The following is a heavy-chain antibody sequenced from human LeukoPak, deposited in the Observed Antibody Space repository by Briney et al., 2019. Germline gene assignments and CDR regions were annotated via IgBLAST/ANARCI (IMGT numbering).Heavy chain of an antibody. Sequence: GGSLRLSCAASGFTFDDYAMHWVRQAPGKGLEWGSGISWNSGSIGYADSVKGRFTISRDNAKNSLYLQMNSLRAEDTALYYCAKDVGNSGYDPFDYWGQGTLVTVSS. D-gene: IGHD5-12*01. V-gene: IGHV3-9*01. J-gene: IGHJ4*02. CDR1: GFTFDDYA. CDR3: AKDVGNSGYDPFDY. CDR2: ISWNSGSI.